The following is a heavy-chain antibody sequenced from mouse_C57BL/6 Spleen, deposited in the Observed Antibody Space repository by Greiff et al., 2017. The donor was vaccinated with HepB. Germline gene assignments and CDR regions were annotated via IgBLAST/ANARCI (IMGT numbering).Heavy chain of an antibody. CDR1: GYAFSSSW. V-gene: IGHV1-82*01. CDR3: ATPETAQATSYAMDY. CDR2: IYPGDGDT. J-gene: IGHJ4*01. Sequence: QVQLKQSGPELVKPGASVKISCKASGYAFSSSWMNWVKQRPGKGLEWIGRIYPGDGDTNYNGKFKGKATLTADKSSSTAYMQLSSLTSEDSAVYFCATPETAQATSYAMDYWGQGTSVTVSS. D-gene: IGHD3-2*02.